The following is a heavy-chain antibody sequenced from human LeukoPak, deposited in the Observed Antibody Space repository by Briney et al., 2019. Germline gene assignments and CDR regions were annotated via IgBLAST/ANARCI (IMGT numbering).Heavy chain of an antibody. J-gene: IGHJ6*03. Sequence: KPSETLSLTCTVSGYSISSGYYWGWIRQPPGKGLEWIGSIYHSGSTYYNPSLKSRVTISVDTSKNQFSLKLSSVTAADTAVYYCARAYSSSFFYYYYYMDVWGKGTTVTVSS. V-gene: IGHV4-38-2*02. CDR2: IYHSGST. CDR3: ARAYSSSFFYYYYYMDV. CDR1: GYSISSGYY. D-gene: IGHD6-6*01.